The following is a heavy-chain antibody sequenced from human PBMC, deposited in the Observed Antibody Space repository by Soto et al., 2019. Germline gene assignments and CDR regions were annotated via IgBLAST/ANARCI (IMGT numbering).Heavy chain of an antibody. CDR2: ISSSGSTI. J-gene: IGHJ4*02. D-gene: IGHD6-13*01. V-gene: IGHV3-48*03. Sequence: EVQLVESGGGLVQPGGSLRLSCAASGFTFSSYEMNWVRQAPGKGLEWVSYISSSGSTIYYADSVKGRFTISRDNAKNSLYLQMNSLRAEDTAAYYCARDVAAAAPESSNYFDYWGQGTLVTVSS. CDR3: ARDVAAAAPESSNYFDY. CDR1: GFTFSSYE.